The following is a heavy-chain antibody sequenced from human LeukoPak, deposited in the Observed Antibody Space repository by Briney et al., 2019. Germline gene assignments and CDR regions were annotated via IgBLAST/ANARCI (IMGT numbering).Heavy chain of an antibody. CDR2: IKQDGSEK. J-gene: IGHJ4*02. CDR1: GFTFTSYW. Sequence: GGSLRLSCAASGFTFTSYWMSWVRQAPGKGLEWVANIKQDGSEKYYVDSVKGRFTISRDNAESSLYLQMNSLRAEDTAVYYCAKVVSEEIWSGYWYWGQGTLVTVSS. V-gene: IGHV3-7*01. CDR3: AKVVSEEIWSGYWY. D-gene: IGHD3-3*01.